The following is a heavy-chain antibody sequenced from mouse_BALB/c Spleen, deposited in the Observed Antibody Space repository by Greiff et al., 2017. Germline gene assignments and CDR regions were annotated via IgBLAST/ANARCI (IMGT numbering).Heavy chain of an antibody. CDR1: GYSITSDYA. CDR3: AQIYYYGSSYWFAY. J-gene: IGHJ3*01. Sequence: EVKVEESRPGLVKPSQSLSLTCTVTGYSITSDYAWNWIRQFPGNKLEWMGYISYSGSTSYNPSLKSRISITRDTSKNQFFLQLNSVTTEDTATYYCAQIYYYGSSYWFAYWGQGTLVTVSA. CDR2: ISYSGST. D-gene: IGHD1-1*01. V-gene: IGHV3-2*02.